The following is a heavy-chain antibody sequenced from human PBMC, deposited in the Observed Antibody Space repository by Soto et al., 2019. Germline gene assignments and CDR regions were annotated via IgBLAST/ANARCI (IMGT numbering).Heavy chain of an antibody. CDR3: ARAKFYSGSGNYSNIICGP. J-gene: IGHJ5*01. D-gene: IGHD3-10*01. CDR1: GGSIGGAGYF. V-gene: IGHV4-30-2*01. Sequence: SETLSLTCPVSGGSIGGAGYFWSWIRQPPGGGLEGIGYIYHSGTILYNPSLKTRLTISLDMSNNKFFLTLYSLTAADAAVYCCARAKFYSGSGNYSNIICGPWRQGTQVTI. CDR2: IYHSGTI.